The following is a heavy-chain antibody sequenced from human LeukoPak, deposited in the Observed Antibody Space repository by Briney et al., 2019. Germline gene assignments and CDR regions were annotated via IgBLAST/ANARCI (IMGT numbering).Heavy chain of an antibody. Sequence: GGSLRLSCAASGFTFNTYTMAWVRQAPGKGLEWVSTISGTGGSTAYADSVKGRFTISRDNSKNTLYLQMNSLRAEDTAIYFCSKHASTGFYYFDSWGQGTLVTVSS. CDR1: GFTFNTYT. CDR3: SKHASTGFYYFDS. J-gene: IGHJ4*02. CDR2: ISGTGGST. V-gene: IGHV3-23*01. D-gene: IGHD6-19*01.